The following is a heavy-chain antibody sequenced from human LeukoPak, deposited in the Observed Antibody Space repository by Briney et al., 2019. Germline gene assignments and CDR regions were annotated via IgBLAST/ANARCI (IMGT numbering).Heavy chain of an antibody. J-gene: IGHJ6*02. V-gene: IGHV1-69*13. CDR2: IIPIFGTA. D-gene: IGHD1-1*01. Sequence: GASVKVSCKTSGGAFSTYAINWVRQAPGQGLEWLGVIIPIFGTASNAQKFQGRVTITADESTSTVYMELSSLRFEDTAVYYCAREGLERRETGVYYYYGMDVWGQGTTVTVSS. CDR3: AREGLERRETGVYYYYGMDV. CDR1: GGAFSTYA.